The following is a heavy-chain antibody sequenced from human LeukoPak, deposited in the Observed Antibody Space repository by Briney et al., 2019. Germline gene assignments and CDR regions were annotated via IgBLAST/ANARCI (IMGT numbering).Heavy chain of an antibody. CDR3: ASMLGSGSGNCLFDF. V-gene: IGHV4-59*02. CDR2: VHYSGRT. J-gene: IGHJ4*02. Sequence: SETLSLTCTVSDGSVRSYYWSWIRQPPGKGLEWIGYVHYSGRTSYNPSLNSRVTISLDTSKNQFSLKVNSVTAADTAVYYCASMLGSGSGNCLFDFWGQGTLVTVSS. D-gene: IGHD3-10*01. CDR1: DGSVRSYY.